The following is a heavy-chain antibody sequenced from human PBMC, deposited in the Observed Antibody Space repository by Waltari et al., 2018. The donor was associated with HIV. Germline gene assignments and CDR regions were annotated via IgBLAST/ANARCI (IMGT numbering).Heavy chain of an antibody. J-gene: IGHJ6*02. CDR3: ASQRITIFGVVTNYYGMDV. CDR2: INSDGSST. CDR1: GLPFSSYW. D-gene: IGHD3-3*01. V-gene: IGHV3-74*01. Sequence: EVQLVESGGGFVQPGGCLRLSCPASGLPFSSYWMHWVSQPPGKGLVWVSRINSDGSSTSYADSVKGRLTISRDNAKNTLYLQMNSLRAEDTAVYYCASQRITIFGVVTNYYGMDVWGQGTTVTVSS.